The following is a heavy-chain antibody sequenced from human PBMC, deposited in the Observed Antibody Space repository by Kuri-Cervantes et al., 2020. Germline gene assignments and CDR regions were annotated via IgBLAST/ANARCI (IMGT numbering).Heavy chain of an antibody. Sequence: SKTLSLTCAVYGGSFSGYYWSWIRQPPGKGLEWIGEINHSGSTNYNPSLKSRVTISVDTSKNQFSLKLSSVTAADTAVYYCARGVMQQRNWFDPWGQGTLVTVSS. D-gene: IGHD6-13*01. J-gene: IGHJ5*02. CDR1: GGSFSGYY. CDR2: INHSGST. CDR3: ARGVMQQRNWFDP. V-gene: IGHV4-34*01.